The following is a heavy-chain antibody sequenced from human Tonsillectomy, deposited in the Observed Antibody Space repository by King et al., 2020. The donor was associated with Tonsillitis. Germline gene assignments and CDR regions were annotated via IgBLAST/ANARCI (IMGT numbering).Heavy chain of an antibody. J-gene: IGHJ4*02. CDR1: GFTFSSYA. D-gene: IGHD3-16*02. CDR2: ISGSGGST. Sequence: VQLVESGGGLVQPGGSLRLSCAASGFTFSSYAMSWVRQAPGKGLEWVSAISGSGGSTYYADSVKGRFTISRDNSKNTLYLQMNSLRAEDTAVYYCAKDRPPFGGVIAVFDYWGQGTLVTVSS. V-gene: IGHV3-23*04. CDR3: AKDRPPFGGVIAVFDY.